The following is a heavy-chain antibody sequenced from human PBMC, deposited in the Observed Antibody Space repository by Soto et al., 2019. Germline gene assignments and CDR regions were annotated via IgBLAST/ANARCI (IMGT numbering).Heavy chain of an antibody. CDR1: GYTFTGYY. CDR3: AVGVWELLGGEYFQH. CDR2: FDPEDGET. D-gene: IGHD1-26*01. J-gene: IGHJ1*01. V-gene: IGHV1-24*01. Sequence: VASVKVSCKASGYTFTGYYMHWVRQAPGKGLEWMGGFDPEDGETIYAQKFQGRVTMTEDTSTDTAYMELSSLRSEDTAVYYCAVGVWELLGGEYFQHWGQGTLVTVSS.